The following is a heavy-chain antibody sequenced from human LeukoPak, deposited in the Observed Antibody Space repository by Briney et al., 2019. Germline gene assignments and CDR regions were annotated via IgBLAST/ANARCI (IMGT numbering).Heavy chain of an antibody. D-gene: IGHD6-19*01. V-gene: IGHV3-30-3*01. Sequence: GGSLRLSCAASGFTVSSNYMSWVRQAPGKGLEWVAVISYDGSNKYYADSVKGRFTISRDNSKNTLYLQMNSLRAEDTAVYYCARDAGYSSGWPEYWGQGTLVTVSS. J-gene: IGHJ4*02. CDR2: ISYDGSNK. CDR1: GFTVSSNY. CDR3: ARDAGYSSGWPEY.